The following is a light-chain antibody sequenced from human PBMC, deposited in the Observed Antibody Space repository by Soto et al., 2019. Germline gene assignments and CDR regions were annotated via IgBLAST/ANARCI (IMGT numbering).Light chain of an antibody. CDR2: RND. V-gene: IGLV1-47*01. Sequence: QSVLTQPPSASGSPGQRVTISCSGSSSNVGSNYVYWYQQQPGTAPKILIYRNDQRASGVPDRFSGSKSGGKAALAISGVQSEDEAEYYCAACDASLSVYVFGTGTKVTVL. J-gene: IGLJ1*01. CDR1: SSNVGSNY. CDR3: AACDASLSVYV.